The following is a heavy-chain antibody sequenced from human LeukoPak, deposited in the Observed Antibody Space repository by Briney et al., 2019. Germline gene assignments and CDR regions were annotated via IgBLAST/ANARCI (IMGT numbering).Heavy chain of an antibody. CDR2: INPSGSST. CDR3: AGGTTNTKGAFDV. CDR1: GYTFTNYY. Sequence: GASVKVSCKASGYTFTNYYIHWVRQAPGQGLEWMGIINPSGSSTSYAQKFQGRVTMTRDTSTSTVYIELSSLRSEDTAVYYCAGGTTNTKGAFDVWGQGTMVTVSS. D-gene: IGHD2-8*01. J-gene: IGHJ3*01. V-gene: IGHV1-46*01.